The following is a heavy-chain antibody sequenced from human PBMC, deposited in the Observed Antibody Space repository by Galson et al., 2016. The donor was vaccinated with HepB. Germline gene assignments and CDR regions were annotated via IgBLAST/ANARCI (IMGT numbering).Heavy chain of an antibody. V-gene: IGHV4-61*08. D-gene: IGHD3-22*01. CDR2: IYDSGIT. J-gene: IGHJ3*02. CDR1: GGSVSSGAYY. CDR3: ARDSDYYESSGYLGPATFDI. Sequence: LSLTCTVSGGSVSSGAYYWSWIRQPPGKGLEWIGYIYDSGITNYNPSLKSRVTISVDTSKNQFPLKLSSVTAADTAVYYCARDSDYYESSGYLGPATFDIWGQGTTVTFSS.